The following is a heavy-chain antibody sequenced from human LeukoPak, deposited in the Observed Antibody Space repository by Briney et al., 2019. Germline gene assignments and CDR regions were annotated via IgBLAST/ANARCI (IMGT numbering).Heavy chain of an antibody. CDR1: GGSFSGYY. CDR3: ARGRLNMVLGVMGDY. J-gene: IGHJ4*02. Sequence: PSETLSLTCAVYGGSFSGYYWSWIRQPPGKGLEWIGEINHSGSTNYNPSLKSRVTISVDTSKNQFSLKLSSVTAADTAVYYCARGRLNMVLGVMGDYWGQGTLVTVPS. D-gene: IGHD3-10*01. V-gene: IGHV4-34*01. CDR2: INHSGST.